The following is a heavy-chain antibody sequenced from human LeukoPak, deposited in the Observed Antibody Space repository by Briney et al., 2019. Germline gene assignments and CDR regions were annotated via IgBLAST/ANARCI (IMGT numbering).Heavy chain of an antibody. J-gene: IGHJ5*02. CDR1: GYTFTSYG. V-gene: IGHV1-18*01. CDR3: ARRTYYYYDSSGYYPRFDP. Sequence: ASVTVSCKASGYTFTSYGISWVRQAPGQGLEWMGWISAYNGNTNYAQKLQGRVTMTTDTSTSTAYMELRSLRSDDTAVYYCARRTYYYYDSSGYYPRFDPWGQGTLVTVSS. D-gene: IGHD3-22*01. CDR2: ISAYNGNT.